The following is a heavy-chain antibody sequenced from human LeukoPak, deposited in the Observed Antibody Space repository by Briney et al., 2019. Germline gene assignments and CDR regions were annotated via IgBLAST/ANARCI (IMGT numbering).Heavy chain of an antibody. D-gene: IGHD6-6*01. V-gene: IGHV4-59*01. CDR1: GGSISSYY. CDR3: ARGDDYSSSSWFDP. CDR2: IYYSGST. Sequence: SETLSRTCTVSGGSISSYYWSWIRQPPGKGLEWIGYIYYSGSTNYNPSLKSRVTISVDTSKNQFSLKLSSVTAADTAVYYCARGDDYSSSSWFDPWGQGTLVTVSS. J-gene: IGHJ5*02.